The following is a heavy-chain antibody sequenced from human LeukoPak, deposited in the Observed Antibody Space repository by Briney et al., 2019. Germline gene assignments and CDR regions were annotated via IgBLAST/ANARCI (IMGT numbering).Heavy chain of an antibody. Sequence: GGSLRLSCAASGFTFGNYWVHWVRQAPGKGLVWVSRVNPDGSYTSYADSVKGRFTISRDNAKNTLYLQMNSLRAEDTAVYYCARDFHGDHDYCGQGTLVTVSS. J-gene: IGHJ4*02. CDR2: VNPDGSYT. V-gene: IGHV3-74*03. CDR1: GFTFGNYW. D-gene: IGHD4-17*01. CDR3: ARDFHGDHDY.